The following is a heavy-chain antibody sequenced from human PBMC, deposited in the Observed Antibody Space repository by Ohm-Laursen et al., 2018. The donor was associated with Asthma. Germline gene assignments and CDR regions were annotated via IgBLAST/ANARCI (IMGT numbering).Heavy chain of an antibody. CDR3: ARAIGFARRNSYPDY. Sequence: GSLRLSCSASGFTFSSYSMNWVRQAPGKGLEWVSYISSSSSTIYYADSVKGRFTISRDNAKNSLYLQMNSLRDEDTAVYYCARAIGFARRNSYPDYWGQGTLVTVSS. D-gene: IGHD5-18*01. CDR2: ISSSSSTI. V-gene: IGHV3-48*02. J-gene: IGHJ4*02. CDR1: GFTFSSYS.